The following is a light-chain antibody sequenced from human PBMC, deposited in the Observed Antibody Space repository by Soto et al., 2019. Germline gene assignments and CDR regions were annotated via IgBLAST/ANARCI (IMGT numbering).Light chain of an antibody. CDR3: TSYTSSRSYV. Sequence: QSVLTQPASVSGSLGQSITISCTGTSSDVGGYNYVSWYQQHPGKAPKLMIYEVTTRPSGVSNRFSGSKSGSTASLTISGLQAEDEADYFCTSYTSSRSYVLGTGTKVTVL. CDR2: EVT. V-gene: IGLV2-14*01. CDR1: SSDVGGYNY. J-gene: IGLJ1*01.